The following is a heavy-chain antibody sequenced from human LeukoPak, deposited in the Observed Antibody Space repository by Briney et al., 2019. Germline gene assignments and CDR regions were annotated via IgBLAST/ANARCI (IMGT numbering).Heavy chain of an antibody. V-gene: IGHV3-7*04. D-gene: IGHD4-17*01. CDR2: INQDGSEK. J-gene: IGHJ4*02. CDR3: ARYGALDY. Sequence: GGSLRLSCVASGFTFSNAWMTWVRQAPGKGLQWVANINQDGSEKYYVDSVKGRFTISRDNAKNSLYLQMKSLRTEDTAVYYCARYGALDYWGQGTLVTVSS. CDR1: GFTFSNAW.